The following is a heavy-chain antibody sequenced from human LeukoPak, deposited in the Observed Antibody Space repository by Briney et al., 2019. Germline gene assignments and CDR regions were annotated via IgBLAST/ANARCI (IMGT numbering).Heavy chain of an antibody. D-gene: IGHD4-23*01. Sequence: SETLSLTCTVSGGSISSSSYYWGWIRQPPGKGLEWIGEINHSGSTNYNPSLKSRVTIPVDTSKNQFSLKLSSVTAADTAVYYCARGEDYGGNLVVPRVFDYWGQGTLVTVSS. CDR1: GGSISSSSYY. CDR3: ARGEDYGGNLVVPRVFDY. CDR2: INHSGST. J-gene: IGHJ4*02. V-gene: IGHV4-39*07.